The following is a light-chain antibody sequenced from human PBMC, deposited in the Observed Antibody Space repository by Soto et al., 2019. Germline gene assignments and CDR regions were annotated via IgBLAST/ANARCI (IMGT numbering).Light chain of an antibody. Sequence: THSPATLSVSPCECVALSFRASQTIKNLLAWYQQRPGQSPRLLLYYASTRATGVPARFSGSGSGTEFTLAISSLQSEDFATYYCQQYHNWPITFGQGTRLEIK. CDR1: QTIKNL. CDR2: YAS. J-gene: IGKJ5*01. V-gene: IGKV3-15*01. CDR3: QQYHNWPIT.